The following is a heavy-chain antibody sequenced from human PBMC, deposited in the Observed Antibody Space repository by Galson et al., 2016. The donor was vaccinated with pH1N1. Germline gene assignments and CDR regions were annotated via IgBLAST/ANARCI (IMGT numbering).Heavy chain of an antibody. CDR3: ARRLGLTISGMGPYDAFDV. CDR2: IYPGDSDT. J-gene: IGHJ3*01. CDR1: GSSSTTYW. D-gene: IGHD3-3*01. Sequence: QSGAEVKKPGESLKISCRRSGSSSTTYWIGWVRQLPGKGLEWMGLIYPGDSDTKYNPSLQGHVSFSVDKSINTAYLQWSSLQPSDPGIYYCARRLGLTISGMGPYDAFDVWGQGTMVTVSS. V-gene: IGHV5-51*01.